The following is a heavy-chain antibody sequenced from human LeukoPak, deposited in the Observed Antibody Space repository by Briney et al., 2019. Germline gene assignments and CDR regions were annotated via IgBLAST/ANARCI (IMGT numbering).Heavy chain of an antibody. CDR2: IYYSGST. V-gene: IGHV4-59*12. Sequence: SETLSLTCTVSGGSISSYYWSWIRQPPGKGLEWIGYIYYSGSTNYNPSLKSRVTISVDTSKNQFSLKLSSVTAADTAVYYCAREGLLWFGELFTDAFDIWGQGTMVTVSS. D-gene: IGHD3-10*01. CDR3: AREGLLWFGELFTDAFDI. J-gene: IGHJ3*02. CDR1: GGSISSYY.